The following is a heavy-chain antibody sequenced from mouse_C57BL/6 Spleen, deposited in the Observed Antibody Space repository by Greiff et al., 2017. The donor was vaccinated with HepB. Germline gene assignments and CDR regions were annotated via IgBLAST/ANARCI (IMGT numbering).Heavy chain of an antibody. CDR1: GFNIKDYY. Sequence: VQLQQSGAELVKPGASVKLSCTASGFNIKDYYMHWVKQRTEQGLEWIGRIDPEDGETKYAPKFQGKATITADTSSNTAYLQLSSLTSEDTAVYYCASPSSSTVVAPGFAYWGQGTLVTVSA. CDR2: IDPEDGET. J-gene: IGHJ3*01. CDR3: ASPSSSTVVAPGFAY. D-gene: IGHD1-1*01. V-gene: IGHV14-2*01.